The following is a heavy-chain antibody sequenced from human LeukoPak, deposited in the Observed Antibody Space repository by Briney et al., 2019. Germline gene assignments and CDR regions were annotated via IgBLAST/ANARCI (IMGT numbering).Heavy chain of an antibody. J-gene: IGHJ6*03. CDR3: ARGEQLVPYYYYMDV. D-gene: IGHD6-6*01. CDR2: INPHDGGS. CDR1: GFTFSNYA. Sequence: GGSLRLSCQASGFTFSNYAMSWVRQAPGKGLEWVSSINPHDGGSFFADSVRGRFTISRDDSRSVVYLQMNSLSAEDTAVYYCARGEQLVPYYYYMDVWGKGTTVTVSS. V-gene: IGHV3-23*01.